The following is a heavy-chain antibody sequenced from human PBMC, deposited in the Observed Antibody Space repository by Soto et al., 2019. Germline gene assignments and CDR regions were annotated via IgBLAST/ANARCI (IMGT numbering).Heavy chain of an antibody. J-gene: IGHJ4*02. D-gene: IGHD1-26*01. Sequence: QVQLQESGPGLVKPSQTLSLTCTVSGGSISSGGYFWSWIRQHPGKGLEWIGYIYYSGNTFYNPSLKTRVSISVDTSKNQFSLKLSSVTAADTAVYYCARGAVGATIYVDYWGQGTLVTVSS. CDR2: IYYSGNT. V-gene: IGHV4-31*03. CDR1: GGSISSGGYF. CDR3: ARGAVGATIYVDY.